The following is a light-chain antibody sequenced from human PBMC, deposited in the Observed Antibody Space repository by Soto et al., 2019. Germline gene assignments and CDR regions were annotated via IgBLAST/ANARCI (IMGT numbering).Light chain of an antibody. V-gene: IGKV3-15*01. CDR2: GAS. CDR3: QQYNNWPIT. CDR1: QSVGSN. J-gene: IGKJ5*01. Sequence: EIVMTQSPAILSVSPGERATLSCRASQSVGSNLAWYQQKPGQAPRLLIYGASTRATGIPARFSGSGSGTEFTLTNSSLQSEDFAVYSCQQYNNWPITFGQGTQLEIK.